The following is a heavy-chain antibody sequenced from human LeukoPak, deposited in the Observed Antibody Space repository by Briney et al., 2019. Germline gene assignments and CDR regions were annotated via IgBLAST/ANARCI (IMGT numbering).Heavy chain of an antibody. Sequence: ASVKVSCKASVGTFSSYAISWVRQAPGQGVEWMGGISPNNGDTSYEQNFRDRVTMTTDTSINTAYMELSWLTSDDTAVYYCAREWGCSGGICCPRGFDLWGQGSLVTASS. CDR1: VGTFSSYA. J-gene: IGHJ4*01. CDR3: AREWGCSGGICCPRGFDL. D-gene: IGHD2-15*01. V-gene: IGHV1-2*02. CDR2: ISPNNGDT.